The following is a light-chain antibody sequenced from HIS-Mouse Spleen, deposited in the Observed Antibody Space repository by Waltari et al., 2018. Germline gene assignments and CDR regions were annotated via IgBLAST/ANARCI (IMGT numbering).Light chain of an antibody. CDR2: DVS. V-gene: IGLV2-14*03. Sequence: QSALTQPASVSGSPGQSITIPCPGTSSDVGGSNYVSWYQHHPGKAPNLMLYDVSNRPSGVSNRFSGSKSGNTASLTISGLQAEDEADYYCSSYTSSSTLVFGGGTKLTVL. CDR3: SSYTSSSTLV. J-gene: IGLJ3*02. CDR1: SSDVGGSNY.